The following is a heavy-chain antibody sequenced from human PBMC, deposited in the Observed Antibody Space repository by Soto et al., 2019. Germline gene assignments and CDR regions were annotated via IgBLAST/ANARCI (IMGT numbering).Heavy chain of an antibody. J-gene: IGHJ3*02. V-gene: IGHV4-31*02. CDR3: ARDWYYSDSTGYYHDVFDI. D-gene: IGHD3-22*01. CDR2: IYYSGST. Sequence: SGTLSPPWTFSGGSNSRGGYYWSWGRQPPGEGPEWIGYIYYSGSTYYNPSLKSRVTISVDTSKNQFSLKLSSVTAADTAVYYCARDWYYSDSTGYYHDVFDIWGQGTMVTVSS. CDR1: GGSNSRGGYY.